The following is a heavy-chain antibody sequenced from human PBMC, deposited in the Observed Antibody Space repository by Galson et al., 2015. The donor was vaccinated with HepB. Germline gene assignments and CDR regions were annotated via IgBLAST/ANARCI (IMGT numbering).Heavy chain of an antibody. CDR3: ASFGGSVIGG. CDR2: VHGDGDI. V-gene: IGHV3-53*01. CDR1: GFSVNDNN. D-gene: IGHD3-16*01. Sequence: SLRLSCAASGFSVNDNNMCWVRQAPGKGLEWVSVVHGDGDIYYADSVKGRFSTSRDIRMNTLSLHMKSLRAEDTAMYYCASFGGSVIGGWGQGTLVTVSS. J-gene: IGHJ4*02.